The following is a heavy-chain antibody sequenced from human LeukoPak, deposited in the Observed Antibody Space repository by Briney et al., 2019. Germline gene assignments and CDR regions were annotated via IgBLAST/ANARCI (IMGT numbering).Heavy chain of an antibody. Sequence: SETLSLTCTVSGGSISSYYWSWIRQPPGKGLEWIGYIYYSGSTNYNPSLKSRVTMSVDTSKNQFSLKLSSVAAADTAVYYCARDSHSGSYYEDAFDIWGQGTMVTVSS. CDR2: IYYSGST. D-gene: IGHD1-26*01. CDR1: GGSISSYY. CDR3: ARDSHSGSYYEDAFDI. J-gene: IGHJ3*02. V-gene: IGHV4-59*12.